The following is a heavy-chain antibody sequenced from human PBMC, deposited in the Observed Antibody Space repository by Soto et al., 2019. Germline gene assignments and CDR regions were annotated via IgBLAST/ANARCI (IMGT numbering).Heavy chain of an antibody. J-gene: IGHJ3*02. Sequence: PGGSLRLSCAASGFTFSGSAMHWVRQASGKGLEWVGRIRSKANSYATAYAASVKGRFTISRDDSKNTAYLQMNSLKTEDTAVYYCTRPLVRSIAARPDHDAFDIWGQGTMVTVSS. CDR2: IRSKANSYAT. D-gene: IGHD6-6*01. V-gene: IGHV3-73*01. CDR3: TRPLVRSIAARPDHDAFDI. CDR1: GFTFSGSA.